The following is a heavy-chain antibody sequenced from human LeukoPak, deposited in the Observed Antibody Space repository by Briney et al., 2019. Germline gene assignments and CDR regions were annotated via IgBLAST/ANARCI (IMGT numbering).Heavy chain of an antibody. CDR3: ARDYCSSTSCYGHYYYYYGMDV. Sequence: GGSLRLSCAASGFTFSSYGMHWVRQAPGKGLEWVAVIWYDGSNKYCADSVKGRFTISRDNSKNTLYLQMNSLRAEDTAVYYCARDYCSSTSCYGHYYYYYGMDVWGQGTTVTVSS. J-gene: IGHJ6*02. CDR1: GFTFSSYG. D-gene: IGHD2-2*01. CDR2: IWYDGSNK. V-gene: IGHV3-33*01.